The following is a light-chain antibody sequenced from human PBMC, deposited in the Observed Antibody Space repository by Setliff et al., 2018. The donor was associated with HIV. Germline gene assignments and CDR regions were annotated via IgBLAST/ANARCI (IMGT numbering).Light chain of an antibody. J-gene: IGLJ2*01. CDR2: SNN. V-gene: IGLV1-44*01. CDR3: SVWDDGLSGPA. Sequence: QSVLTQPPSASAAPGQTVTISCSGSNSNVGNNPVSWYQHLPGTAPKLVICSNNRRPSGVPDRFSATKSGTSASLAISGLQSEDEGDYFCSVWDDGLSGPAFGGGTKVTVL. CDR1: NSNVGNNP.